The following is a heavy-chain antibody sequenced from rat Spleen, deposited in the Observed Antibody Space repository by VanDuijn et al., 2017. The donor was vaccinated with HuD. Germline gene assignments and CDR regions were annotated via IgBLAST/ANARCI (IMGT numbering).Heavy chain of an antibody. Sequence: EVQLAESGGGLVQPGRSLKLSCAVSGFTFSDYYMAWVHQAPTRGLEWVASISYDETSTHYRYSGKGRFTISRDIAKSSLFLQMNSLKSEDTATYYCTRGGFYRYWGQGVMVTVSS. J-gene: IGHJ2*01. CDR3: TRGGFYRY. CDR2: ISYDETST. V-gene: IGHV5-20*01. CDR1: GFTFSDYY. D-gene: IGHD1-3*01.